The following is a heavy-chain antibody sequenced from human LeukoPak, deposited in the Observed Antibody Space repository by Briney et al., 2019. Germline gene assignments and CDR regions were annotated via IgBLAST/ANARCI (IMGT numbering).Heavy chain of an antibody. V-gene: IGHV4-34*01. J-gene: IGHJ4*02. CDR3: CGLRTNEVFDY. D-gene: IGHD1-1*01. CDR1: GGSFSGYY. Sequence: PSETLSLTCAVYGGSFSGYYWSWIRQPPGKGLEWIGEINHSGSTNYNPSLKSRVTISVDTSKNQFSLKLSSVTAADTAVYYCCGLRTNEVFDYWGQGTLVTVSS. CDR2: INHSGST.